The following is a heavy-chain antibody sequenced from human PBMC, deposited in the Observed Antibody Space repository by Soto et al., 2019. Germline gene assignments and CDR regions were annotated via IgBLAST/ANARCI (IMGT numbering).Heavy chain of an antibody. J-gene: IGHJ5*02. V-gene: IGHV1-24*01. CDR2: FDPEDGET. CDR1: GYTLTELP. Sequence: ASVKVSCKVSGYTLTELPMHWVRQAPGKGLEWMGGFDPEDGETIYAQKFQGRVTMTEDTSTDTAYMELSSLRSEDTAVYYCATCITGTYWFDPWGQGTLVTVYS. D-gene: IGHD1-7*01. CDR3: ATCITGTYWFDP.